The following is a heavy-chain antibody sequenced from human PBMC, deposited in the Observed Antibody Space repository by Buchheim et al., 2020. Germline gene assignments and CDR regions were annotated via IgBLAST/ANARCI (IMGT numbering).Heavy chain of an antibody. CDR3: ARGRRPDTIFGVVSSTLYPKGGLDY. D-gene: IGHD3-3*01. CDR2: ISSSSSYI. Sequence: EVQLVESGGGLVKPGGSLRLSCAASGFTFSSYSMNWVRQAPGKGLEWVSSISSSSSYIYYADSAKGRFTISRDNAKNSLYLQMNSLRAEDTAVYYCARGRRPDTIFGVVSSTLYPKGGLDYWGQGTL. V-gene: IGHV3-21*01. CDR1: GFTFSSYS. J-gene: IGHJ4*02.